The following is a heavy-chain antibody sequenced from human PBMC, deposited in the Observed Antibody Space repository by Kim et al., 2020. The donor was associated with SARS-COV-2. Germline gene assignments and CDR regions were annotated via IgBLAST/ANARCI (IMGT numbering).Heavy chain of an antibody. CDR3: ARVPRFCTSGICYTAIDN. D-gene: IGHD2-8*01. J-gene: IGHJ5*01. Sequence: SETLSLTCTVSGGSFSTFRWSWLRQPPGRGLEWIGYVFYNGETHFNPSLRSRGTISLDTSTTQFSLRLTSVTAADTAVYYCARVPRFCTSGICYTAIDN. CDR1: GGSFSTFR. CDR2: VFYNGET. V-gene: IGHV4-59*01.